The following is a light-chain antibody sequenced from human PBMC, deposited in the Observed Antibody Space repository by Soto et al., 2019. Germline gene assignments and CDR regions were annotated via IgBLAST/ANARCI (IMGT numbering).Light chain of an antibody. J-gene: IGKJ1*01. Sequence: EIVLTQSPGTLSLSPGERATLSCRASQSVSSSLAWYQQKPGQAPRLLIYGASSRATGIPDRFSGSGSGTDFTLTISRLEPEDFAEYYCQQYGNSQRPFGQGTKVEL. CDR1: QSVSSS. CDR2: GAS. CDR3: QQYGNSQRP. V-gene: IGKV3-20*01.